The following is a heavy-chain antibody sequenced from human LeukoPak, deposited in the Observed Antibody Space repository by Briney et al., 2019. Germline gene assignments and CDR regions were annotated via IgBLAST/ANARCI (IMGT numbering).Heavy chain of an antibody. CDR1: GGSISSGGYY. D-gene: IGHD6-13*01. CDR2: IYYSGST. V-gene: IGHV4-31*03. J-gene: IGHJ5*02. CDR3: ARGIAAATNPNWFDP. Sequence: PSETLSLTCTVSGGSISSGGYYWSWIRQHPGKGLEWIGYIYYSGSTYYNPSLKSRVTISVDTSKNQFSLKLSSVTAADTAVYYCARGIAAATNPNWFDPWGQGTLATVSS.